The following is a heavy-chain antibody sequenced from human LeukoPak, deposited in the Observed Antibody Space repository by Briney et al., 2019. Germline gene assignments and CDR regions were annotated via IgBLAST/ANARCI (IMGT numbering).Heavy chain of an antibody. CDR1: GDSITNYY. V-gene: IGHV4-4*07. J-gene: IGHJ4*02. CDR2: IYNSGTT. D-gene: IGHD4-23*01. Sequence: SETLSLTCTVSGDSITNYYWSWIRQPAGKGLEWIGRIYNSGTTNYNPSLKSRVTMSVDTSKNQFSLKLSSVTAADTAVYYCARGRGTTVIIFDYWGQRTLVTVSS. CDR3: ARGRGTTVIIFDY.